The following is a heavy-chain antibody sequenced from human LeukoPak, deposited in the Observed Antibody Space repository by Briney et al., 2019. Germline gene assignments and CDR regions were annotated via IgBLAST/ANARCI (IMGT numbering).Heavy chain of an antibody. D-gene: IGHD6-19*01. CDR1: GGSISSSSYY. CDR3: ATPGEYSSGWHDY. CDR2: IYYSGST. Sequence: PSETLSLTCTVSGGSISSSSYYWGWIRQPPGKGLEWIGSIYYSGSTYYNPSLKSRVTISVDTSKNQFSLKLSSVTAADTAVYYCATPGEYSSGWHDYWGQGTLVTVSS. V-gene: IGHV4-39*01. J-gene: IGHJ4*02.